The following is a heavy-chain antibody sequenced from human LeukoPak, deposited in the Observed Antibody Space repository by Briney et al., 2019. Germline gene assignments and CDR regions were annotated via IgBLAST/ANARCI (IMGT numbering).Heavy chain of an antibody. D-gene: IGHD1-26*01. Sequence: SETLSLTCTVSGGSISSYYWSWIRQPPGKGLEWIGYIYTSGSTNYNPSLKSRVTISVDTSKNQFSLKLSSVTAADTAGYYCARLGGSSQFDYWGQGTLVTVSS. J-gene: IGHJ4*02. CDR1: GGSISSYY. CDR3: ARLGGSSQFDY. V-gene: IGHV4-4*09. CDR2: IYTSGST.